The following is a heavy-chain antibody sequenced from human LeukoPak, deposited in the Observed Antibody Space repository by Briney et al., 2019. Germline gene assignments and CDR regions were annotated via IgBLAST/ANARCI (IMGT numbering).Heavy chain of an antibody. D-gene: IGHD5-18*01. V-gene: IGHV3-23*01. J-gene: IGHJ4*02. CDR3: AGRVTGYSSGYVY. CDR1: GFTFSSYW. CDR2: ISGSAGKI. Sequence: PGGSLRLSCAASGFTFSSYWMHWVRQAPGKGLVWVSVISGSAGKIRYAGSVKGRFTISRDNSENTVYLQMNNLRAEDTAVYYCAGRVTGYSSGYVYWGQGTLVTVSS.